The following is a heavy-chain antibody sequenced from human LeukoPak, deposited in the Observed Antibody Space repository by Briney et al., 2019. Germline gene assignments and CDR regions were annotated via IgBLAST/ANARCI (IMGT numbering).Heavy chain of an antibody. CDR3: AREPYYDFWSGYLNY. J-gene: IGHJ4*02. Sequence: SQTLSLTCAISGVSVSSNSAAWNWIRQSPSRGLEWLGRTYYRSKWYNDYAVSVKSRITINPDTSKNQFSLQLNSVTPEDTAVYYCAREPYYDFWSGYLNYWGQGTLVTVSS. CDR2: TYYRSKWYN. D-gene: IGHD3-3*01. V-gene: IGHV6-1*01. CDR1: GVSVSSNSAA.